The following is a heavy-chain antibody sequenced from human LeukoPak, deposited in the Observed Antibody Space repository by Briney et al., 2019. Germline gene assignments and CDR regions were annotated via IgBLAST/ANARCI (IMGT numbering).Heavy chain of an antibody. D-gene: IGHD3-16*02. Sequence: GDSMKISCKGSGYSFTNYWIGWVRQMPGKGLEWMGIIYPSGSDTTYKQSFQGQVTMSADKSISTAYLQWSSLKASDTAMYYCARSRAETVSVWGSYRHHDAFDIWGQGTMVTVSS. CDR1: GYSFTNYW. CDR2: IYPSGSDT. J-gene: IGHJ3*02. CDR3: ARSRAETVSVWGSYRHHDAFDI. V-gene: IGHV5-51*03.